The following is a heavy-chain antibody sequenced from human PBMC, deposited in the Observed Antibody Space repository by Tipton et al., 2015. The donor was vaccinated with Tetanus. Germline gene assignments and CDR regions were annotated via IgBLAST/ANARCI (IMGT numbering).Heavy chain of an antibody. J-gene: IGHJ3*02. CDR3: ARSHGGEGAFDI. Sequence: SGFTFSSYGMHWVRQAPGKGLEWVAVIWYDGSNKYYADSVKGRFTISRDNSKSTLYLQMNSLRAEDTAVYYCARSHGGEGAFDIWGQGTMVTVSS. V-gene: IGHV3-33*01. CDR1: GFTFSSYG. D-gene: IGHD2-21*01. CDR2: IWYDGSNK.